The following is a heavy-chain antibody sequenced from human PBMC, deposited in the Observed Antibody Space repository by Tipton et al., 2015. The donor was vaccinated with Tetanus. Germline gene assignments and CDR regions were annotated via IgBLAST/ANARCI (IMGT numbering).Heavy chain of an antibody. J-gene: IGHJ4*02. CDR2: INPSGGST. V-gene: IGHV1-46*01. Sequence: QLVQSGPEVKKPGASVKVSCKASGYTFTSYYMHWVRQAPGQGLEWMGIINPSGGSTSYAQKFQGRVTITADESTSTAYMELSSLRAEDTALYYCTKCYDSSGYVYFDYWAQGTLVTVSS. CDR1: GYTFTSYY. D-gene: IGHD3-22*01. CDR3: TKCYDSSGYVYFDY.